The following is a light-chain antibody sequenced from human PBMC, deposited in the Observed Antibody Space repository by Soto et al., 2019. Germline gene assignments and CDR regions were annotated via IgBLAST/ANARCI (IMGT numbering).Light chain of an antibody. V-gene: IGKV1-39*01. CDR2: AAS. Sequence: DIQMTQSPSSLSASVGNRVTITCRASQSISTYLNWYQKKPGKAPNLLIYAASSLQSGVPSRFSGSGSGTDFTLTISSLQPEDFATYYCQQTYSFPSTFGQGTKV. CDR1: QSISTY. J-gene: IGKJ1*01. CDR3: QQTYSFPST.